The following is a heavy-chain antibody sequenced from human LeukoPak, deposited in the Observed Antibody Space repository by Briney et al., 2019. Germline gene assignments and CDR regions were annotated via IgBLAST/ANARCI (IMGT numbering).Heavy chain of an antibody. Sequence: ASVKVSCKASGYTFTSYYIHWVRQAPGQGLEWMGIINPSGGTMAYAQKFQGRVTMTRDMSTSTVYMGLSSLRSDDTAVYYCARARSDSSSSGNCLGPWGQGTLVTVSS. CDR1: GYTFTSYY. J-gene: IGHJ5*02. D-gene: IGHD6-6*01. CDR3: ARARSDSSSSGNCLGP. CDR2: INPSGGTM. V-gene: IGHV1-46*01.